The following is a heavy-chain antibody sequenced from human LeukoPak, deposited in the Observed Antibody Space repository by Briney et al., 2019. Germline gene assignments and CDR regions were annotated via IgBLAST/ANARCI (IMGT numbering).Heavy chain of an antibody. CDR3: ARVRELLPDY. J-gene: IGHJ4*02. Sequence: SETLSLTCAVYGGSFSGYYWSWIRQPPGKGLEWIGEINHSGSTNYNPSLKSRVTISVDTSKNQFPLKLSSVTAADTAVYYCARVRELLPDYWGQGTLVTVSS. CDR1: GGSFSGYY. V-gene: IGHV4-34*01. D-gene: IGHD1-26*01. CDR2: INHSGST.